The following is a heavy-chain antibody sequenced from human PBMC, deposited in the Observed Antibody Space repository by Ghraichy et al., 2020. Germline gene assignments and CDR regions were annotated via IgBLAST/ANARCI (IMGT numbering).Heavy chain of an antibody. D-gene: IGHD3-16*02. V-gene: IGHV4-34*01. Sequence: SQTLSLTCAVYGGSFSGYYWSWIRQPPGKGLEWSGEINHSGSTNYNPSLKSRVTISVDTSKNQFSLKLSSVTAADTAVYYCASRLHYDYVWGSYRELDAFDIWGQGTMVTVSS. CDR3: ASRLHYDYVWGSYRELDAFDI. CDR1: GGSFSGYY. J-gene: IGHJ3*02. CDR2: INHSGST.